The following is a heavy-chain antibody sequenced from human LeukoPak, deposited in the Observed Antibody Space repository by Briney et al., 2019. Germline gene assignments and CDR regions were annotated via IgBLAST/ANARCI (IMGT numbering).Heavy chain of an antibody. D-gene: IGHD3-22*01. Sequence: GGSLRLSCAASGFTFRDSAMSWVRQAPGKGLEWLSAITGNGNTKYYADSVKGRFTVSRDNNKNTLYLQVNSLRAEDTAIYYCAKEVLVVIESYFDHWGQGSLVTVSS. J-gene: IGHJ4*02. V-gene: IGHV3-23*01. CDR3: AKEVLVVIESYFDH. CDR2: ITGNGNTK. CDR1: GFTFRDSA.